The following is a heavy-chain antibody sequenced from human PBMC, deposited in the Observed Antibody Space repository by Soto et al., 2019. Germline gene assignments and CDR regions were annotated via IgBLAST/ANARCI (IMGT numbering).Heavy chain of an antibody. CDR3: AKERSSGWSLDY. J-gene: IGHJ4*02. D-gene: IGHD6-19*01. CDR2: ISGSGDST. V-gene: IGHV3-23*01. Sequence: VRQAPGKGLEWVSGISGSGDSTNYADSVKGRFTVSRDNSKNTLYLQMNSLRAEDTAVFYCAKERSSGWSLDYWGQGTLVTVSS.